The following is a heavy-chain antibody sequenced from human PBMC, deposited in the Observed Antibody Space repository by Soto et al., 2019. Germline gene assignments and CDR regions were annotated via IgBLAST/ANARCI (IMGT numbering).Heavy chain of an antibody. CDR2: INAGNGNT. CDR1: GYTFTSYA. Sequence: QVQLVQSGAEEKKPGASVKVSCKASGYTFTSYAMHWVRQAPGQRLEWMGWINAGNGNTKYSQKFQGRVTITRDTSASPAYMELSSLRSEDTAVYYCARDPSYYGMDFWGQGTTVTVSS. CDR3: ARDPSYYGMDF. V-gene: IGHV1-3*05. J-gene: IGHJ6*02.